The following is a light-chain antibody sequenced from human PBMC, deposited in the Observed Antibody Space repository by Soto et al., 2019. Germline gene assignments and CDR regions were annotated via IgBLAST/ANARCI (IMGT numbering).Light chain of an antibody. Sequence: QAVLTQPPSASGTPGQRVTISCSGRSSNIAGNGVNWYQQLPGTAPKLLIYSNDQRPSGVPHRFSGSKSGSSASLAISGLQSEDEADYYCAAWDYSLTGSVFGGGTKLTVL. J-gene: IGLJ2*01. CDR3: AAWDYSLTGSV. V-gene: IGLV1-44*01. CDR1: SSNIAGNG. CDR2: SND.